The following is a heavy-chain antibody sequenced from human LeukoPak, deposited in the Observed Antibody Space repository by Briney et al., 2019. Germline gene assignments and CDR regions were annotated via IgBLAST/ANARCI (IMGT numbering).Heavy chain of an antibody. V-gene: IGHV4-4*07. D-gene: IGHD2-15*01. CDR3: ARVRCSGGSCYFGAYYYYMDV. CDR2: IYTRGST. Sequence: SETLSLTCTVSGGSISSYHWSWIRLPAGKGLEWIGRIYTRGSTNYNPSLKSRVTISVDTSKNQFSLKLSSVTAADTAVYYCARVRCSGGSCYFGAYYYYMDVWGKGTTVTVSS. J-gene: IGHJ6*03. CDR1: GGSISSYH.